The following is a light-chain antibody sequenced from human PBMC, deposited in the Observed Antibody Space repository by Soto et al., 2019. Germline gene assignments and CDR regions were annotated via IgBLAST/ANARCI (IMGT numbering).Light chain of an antibody. CDR2: RAS. V-gene: IGKV1-39*01. CDR3: QQSYSSPPWT. Sequence: DIQMTQSPSTLSASVGDRVTITCRASQSISTYLNWYQQKPGTAPRLLIYRASSVKSGVPPRISVSGSGRDFTLTISSLRPEDIATYDCQQSYSSPPWTFGQGTQVDIK. J-gene: IGKJ1*01. CDR1: QSISTY.